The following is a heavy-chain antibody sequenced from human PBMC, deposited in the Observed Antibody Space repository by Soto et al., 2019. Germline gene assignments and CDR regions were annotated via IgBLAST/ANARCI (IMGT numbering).Heavy chain of an antibody. CDR3: AREGGLLEWLSPNWFDP. CDR1: GYTFTRYY. J-gene: IGHJ5*02. V-gene: IGHV1-46*01. CDR2: INPSGGST. D-gene: IGHD3-3*01. Sequence: QVQLVQSGAEVKKPGASVKVSCKTSGYTFTRYYMHWVRQAPGQGLEWMGIINPSGGSTSYAQKFQGRVTMTRDTSTSTVYMELSSLRSEDTAVYYCAREGGLLEWLSPNWFDPWGQRTVVTVSS.